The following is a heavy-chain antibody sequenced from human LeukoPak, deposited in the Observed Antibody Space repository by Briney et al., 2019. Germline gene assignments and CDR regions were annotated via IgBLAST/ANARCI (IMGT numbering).Heavy chain of an antibody. J-gene: IGHJ4*02. D-gene: IGHD3-16*02. CDR2: ISAYNGNT. CDR3: ARRGLTYVWGSYRDDY. Sequence: ASVKVSCKASGYTFTSYGISWVRQAPGQGLEWMGWISAYNGNTNYAQKLQGRVTMTTDTSTSTAYMELRSLRSDDTAVYYCARRGLTYVWGSYRDDYWGQGTLVTVSS. V-gene: IGHV1-18*01. CDR1: GYTFTSYG.